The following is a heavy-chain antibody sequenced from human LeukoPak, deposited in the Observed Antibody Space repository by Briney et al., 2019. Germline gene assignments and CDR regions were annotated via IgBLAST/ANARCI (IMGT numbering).Heavy chain of an antibody. CDR3: ARGSHGY. Sequence: SGGSLRLSCAASGFTFSSYDMNWVRQAPGEGLEWVSYISSSGTTSYYAAFVGGRFTISRDNAKNSLFLQMNSLRDEDTAFYYCARGSHGYWGQGTLVTVSS. J-gene: IGHJ4*02. CDR1: GFTFSSYD. V-gene: IGHV3-48*03. CDR2: ISSSGTTS.